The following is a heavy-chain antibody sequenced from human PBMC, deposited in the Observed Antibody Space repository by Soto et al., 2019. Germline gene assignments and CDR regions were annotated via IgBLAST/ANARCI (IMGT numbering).Heavy chain of an antibody. V-gene: IGHV1-69*06. CDR1: GGTFSSYA. CDR2: IIPIFGTA. J-gene: IGHJ3*02. Sequence: QVQLVQSGAEVKKPGSSVKVSCKASGGTFSSYAISWVRQAPGQGLEWMGGIIPIFGTANYAQKFQGRVTITADKSTSTAYMELSSLRSEDTAVYYCARGGPRVTMIVVVTAFDIWVQGTMVTVSS. D-gene: IGHD3-22*01. CDR3: ARGGPRVTMIVVVTAFDI.